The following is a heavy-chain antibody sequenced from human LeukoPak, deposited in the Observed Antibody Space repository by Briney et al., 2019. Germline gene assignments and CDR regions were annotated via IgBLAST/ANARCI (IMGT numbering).Heavy chain of an antibody. CDR3: AREGSSSWYPYYFDY. V-gene: IGHV3-7*01. Sequence: GGSLRLSCAASGFTFSSYWMSWVRQAPGRGLEWVANIKQDGSEKHYVDSVKGRFTISRDNAKNSLYLQMNSLRAEDTAVYYCAREGSSSWYPYYFDYWGQGTLVTVSS. CDR2: IKQDGSEK. D-gene: IGHD6-13*01. CDR1: GFTFSSYW. J-gene: IGHJ4*02.